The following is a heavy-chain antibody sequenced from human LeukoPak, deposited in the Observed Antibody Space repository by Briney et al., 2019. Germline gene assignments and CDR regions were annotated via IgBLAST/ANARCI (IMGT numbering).Heavy chain of an antibody. Sequence: GGSLRLSCAASGFTFSSYSMNWVRQAPGKGLEWVSYISSSSSTIYYADSVKGRFTISRDNAKNSLYLQMNSLRAEDTAVYYCARDEYYYDSSGSLIDYWGQGTLVTVSS. V-gene: IGHV3-48*04. CDR1: GFTFSSYS. J-gene: IGHJ4*02. CDR3: ARDEYYYDSSGSLIDY. D-gene: IGHD3-22*01. CDR2: ISSSSSTI.